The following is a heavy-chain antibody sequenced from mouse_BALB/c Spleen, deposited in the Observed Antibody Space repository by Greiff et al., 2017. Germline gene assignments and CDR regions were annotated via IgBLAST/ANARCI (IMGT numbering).Heavy chain of an antibody. CDR1: GFSLTSYG. CDR3: AREKYGNYGGYYYFDY. V-gene: IGHV2-9*02. D-gene: IGHD2-10*02. CDR2: IWAGGST. J-gene: IGHJ2*01. Sequence: VQGVESGPGLVAPSQSLSITCTVSGFSLTSYGVHWVRQPPGKGLEWLGVIWAGGSTNYNSALMSRLSISKDNSKSQVFLKMNSLQTDDTAMYYCAREKYGNYGGYYYFDYWGQGTTLTVSS.